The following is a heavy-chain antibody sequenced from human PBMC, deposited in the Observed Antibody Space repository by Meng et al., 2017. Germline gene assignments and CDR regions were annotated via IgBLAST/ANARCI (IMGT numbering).Heavy chain of an antibody. CDR3: ATGSGSYPLVKY. CDR2: IIPIFGTA. J-gene: IGHJ4*02. V-gene: IGHV1-69*01. D-gene: IGHD3-10*01. Sequence: VRVVKAGAGVKKPGASVKVSGKASAGTFSSYAISWGRQAPGQGLEWMGGIIPIFGTANHAQKCQGRVTITADESTSTAYMELSSLRSEDTAVYYCATGSGSYPLVKYWGQGTLVTVSS. CDR1: AGTFSSYA.